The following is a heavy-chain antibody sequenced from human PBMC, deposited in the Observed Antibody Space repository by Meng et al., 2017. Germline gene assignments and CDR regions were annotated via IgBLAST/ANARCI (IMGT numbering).Heavy chain of an antibody. J-gene: IGHJ5*02. CDR2: INLSGSN. CDR1: GGSFSGYY. V-gene: IGHV4-34*01. Sequence: PSETLSMICAGYGGSFSGYYWSCIRQPPGEGLEGYGKINLSGSNNYNPPLKSRVPISVDTSKNQFPLTLSSVTAADTAVYYCARGLRITMVWGVKGWFDPWGQGTLVTVSS. CDR3: ARGLRITMVWGVKGWFDP. D-gene: IGHD3-10*01.